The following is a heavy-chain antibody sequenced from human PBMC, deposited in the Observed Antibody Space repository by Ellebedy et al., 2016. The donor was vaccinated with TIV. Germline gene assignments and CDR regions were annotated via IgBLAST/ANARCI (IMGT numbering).Heavy chain of an antibody. Sequence: MPSETLSLTCAVYGGSFSGDYWSWIRQPPGKGLEWIGEINHRGRINSNLSLKSRVTISVDTSKNELSLKLSSVTAADTAVYYCVKDYGDAQYWGQGTLVTVSS. J-gene: IGHJ4*02. CDR2: INHRGRI. CDR1: GGSFSGDY. CDR3: VKDYGDAQY. D-gene: IGHD4-17*01. V-gene: IGHV4-34*01.